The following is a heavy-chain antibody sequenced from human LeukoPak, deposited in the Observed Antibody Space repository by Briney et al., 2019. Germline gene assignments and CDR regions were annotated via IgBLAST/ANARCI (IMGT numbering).Heavy chain of an antibody. D-gene: IGHD1-26*01. CDR3: ATGARAKTPFFDY. CDR1: VGAISNYY. Sequence: SETQPFNCAVSVGAISNYYYWTWIRQPPGKGLEWIGYVYYTGSTNFNPSLKSRVTMSLDTSRNQFSLKLTSLTAAYTSVYYFATGARAKTPFFDYWGHVNRVIVSS. CDR2: VYYTGST. V-gene: IGHV4-59*01. J-gene: IGHJ4*01.